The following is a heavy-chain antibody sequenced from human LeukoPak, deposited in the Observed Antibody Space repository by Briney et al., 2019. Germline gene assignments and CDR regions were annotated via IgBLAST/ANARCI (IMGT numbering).Heavy chain of an antibody. D-gene: IGHD3-22*01. J-gene: IGHJ5*02. V-gene: IGHV4-39*01. CDR1: GGSISSSSYY. CDR3: ASCLGYYDSSGYYGRFDP. Sequence: SETLSLTCTVSGGSISSSSYYWGWIRQPPGKGLEGIGSIYYSGSTYYNPSLKSRITISVDTSKNQFSLKLSSVTAADTAVYYCASCLGYYDSSGYYGRFDPWGQGTLVTVSS. CDR2: IYYSGST.